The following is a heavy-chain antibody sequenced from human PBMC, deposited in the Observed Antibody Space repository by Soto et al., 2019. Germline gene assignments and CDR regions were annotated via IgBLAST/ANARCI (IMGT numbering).Heavy chain of an antibody. Sequence: QVQLVQSVAEVKKPGSSVKVSCKASGGTFSSYAISWVRQSPGQGLEWMGGIIPIVGTANYAQKFQGRVTITADESTSTAYMELSSLRSEDTAVYYCARGRFLQGGKVWNFDLWGRGTLVTVSS. CDR3: ARGRFLQGGKVWNFDL. V-gene: IGHV1-69*01. J-gene: IGHJ2*01. CDR1: GGTFSSYA. CDR2: IIPIVGTA. D-gene: IGHD2-15*01.